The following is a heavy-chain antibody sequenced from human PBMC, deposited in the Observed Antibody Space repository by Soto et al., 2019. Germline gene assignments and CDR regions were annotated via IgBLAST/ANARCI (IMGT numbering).Heavy chain of an antibody. J-gene: IGHJ4*02. Sequence: QVQLVESGGGVVQPGRSLRLSCAASGFTFSNYAMHWVRQAPGKGLEWVALISYDGSNKYYADSVKGRVTISRDNSKNTLYLQMNSLRTEDTAVYYCVKSKVSHDDYWGQGTLVTVSS. CDR2: ISYDGSNK. CDR1: GFTFSNYA. D-gene: IGHD4-4*01. CDR3: VKSKVSHDDY. V-gene: IGHV3-30*18.